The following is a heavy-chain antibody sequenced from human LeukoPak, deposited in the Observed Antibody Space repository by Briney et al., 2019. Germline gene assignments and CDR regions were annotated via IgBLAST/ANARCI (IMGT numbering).Heavy chain of an antibody. Sequence: ASVKVSCKASGYTFTGYYMHWVRQAPGQGLEWMGWINPNSGGTNYAQKFQGRVTMTRDTSISTAYMELSRLRSVDTAVYYCARGTLRQWLVPFDYWGQGTLVTVSS. J-gene: IGHJ4*02. CDR3: ARGTLRQWLVPFDY. CDR1: GYTFTGYY. V-gene: IGHV1-2*02. CDR2: INPNSGGT. D-gene: IGHD6-19*01.